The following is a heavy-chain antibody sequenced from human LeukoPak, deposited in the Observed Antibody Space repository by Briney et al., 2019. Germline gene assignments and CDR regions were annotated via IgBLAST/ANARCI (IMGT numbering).Heavy chain of an antibody. Sequence: SETLSLTCTVSGGSVSSGSYYWSWIRQPPGKGLEWMGYVNYSGSTNYNPSLKSRVTISLDTSKNQFSLKLSSVTAADTAVYYCARLHSSGWYDAFDIWGQGTMVTVSS. J-gene: IGHJ3*02. CDR2: VNYSGST. CDR1: GGSVSSGSYY. D-gene: IGHD6-13*01. CDR3: ARLHSSGWYDAFDI. V-gene: IGHV4-61*01.